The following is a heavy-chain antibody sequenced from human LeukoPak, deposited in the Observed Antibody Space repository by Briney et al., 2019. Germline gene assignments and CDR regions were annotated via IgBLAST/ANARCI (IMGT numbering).Heavy chain of an antibody. Sequence: GGSLRLSCAASGFTFSSYAMHWVRQAPGKGLEWVAVISYDGSNKYYADSVKGRFTISRDNSKNTLYLQMNSLRAEDTAVYYCAKDLAVTTYSPFDYWGQGTLVTVSS. V-gene: IGHV3-30*04. CDR1: GFTFSSYA. D-gene: IGHD2-21*02. CDR2: ISYDGSNK. J-gene: IGHJ4*02. CDR3: AKDLAVTTYSPFDY.